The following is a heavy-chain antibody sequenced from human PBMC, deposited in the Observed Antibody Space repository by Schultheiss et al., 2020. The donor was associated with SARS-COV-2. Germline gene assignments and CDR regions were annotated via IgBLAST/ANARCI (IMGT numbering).Heavy chain of an antibody. J-gene: IGHJ5*02. CDR1: GGSLSGYY. CDR2: IYYSGST. Sequence: SETLSLTCAVYGGSLSGYYWSWIRQHPGKGLEWIGYIYYSGSTYYNPSLKSRVTISVDTSKNQFSLKLSSVTAADTAVYYCARDRYYYGSGKTRFDPWGQGTLVTVSS. D-gene: IGHD3-10*01. CDR3: ARDRYYYGSGKTRFDP. V-gene: IGHV4-59*01.